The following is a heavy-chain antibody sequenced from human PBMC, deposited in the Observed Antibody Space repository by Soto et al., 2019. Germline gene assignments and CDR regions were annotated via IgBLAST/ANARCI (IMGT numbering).Heavy chain of an antibody. CDR3: ARVGGDGEPYYFDY. CDR1: GFTFSSYW. J-gene: IGHJ4*02. Sequence: GGSLRLSCAASGFTFSSYWMSWVRQAPGKGLEWVANIKQDGSEKYYVDSVKGRFTISRDNAKNSLYLQMNSLRAEDTAVYYCARVGGDGEPYYFDYWGQGTLVTVSS. D-gene: IGHD3-10*01. CDR2: IKQDGSEK. V-gene: IGHV3-7*01.